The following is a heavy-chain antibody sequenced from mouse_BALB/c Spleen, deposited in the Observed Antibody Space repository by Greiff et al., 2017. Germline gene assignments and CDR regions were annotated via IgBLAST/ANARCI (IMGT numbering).Heavy chain of an antibody. D-gene: IGHD2-4*01. J-gene: IGHJ1*01. V-gene: IGHV14-3*02. CDR3: AYDSDWYFDV. CDR1: GFNIKDTY. CDR2: IDPANGNT. Sequence: LVESGAELVKPGASVKLSCTASGFNIKDTYMHWVKQRPEQGLEWIGRIDPANGNTKYDPKFQGKATITADTSSNTAYLQLSSLTSEDTAVYYCAYDSDWYFDVWGAGTTVTVSS.